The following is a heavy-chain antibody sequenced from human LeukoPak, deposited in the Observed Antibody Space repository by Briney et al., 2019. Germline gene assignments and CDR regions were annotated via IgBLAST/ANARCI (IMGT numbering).Heavy chain of an antibody. J-gene: IGHJ6*02. D-gene: IGHD2-2*01. CDR3: ARSRRDIVVVPAASHYGMDV. CDR2: IYYSGST. Sequence: SETLSLTCTVSGGSISSSSYYWGWIRQPPGQGLEWIGSIYYSGSTYYNPSLKSRVTISVDTSKNQFSLKLSSVTAADTAVYYCARSRRDIVVVPAASHYGMDVWGQGTTVTVSS. V-gene: IGHV4-39*01. CDR1: GGSISSSSYY.